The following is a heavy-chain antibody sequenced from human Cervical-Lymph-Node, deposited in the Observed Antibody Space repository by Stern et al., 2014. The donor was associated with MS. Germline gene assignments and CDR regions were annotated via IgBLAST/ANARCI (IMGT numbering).Heavy chain of an antibody. CDR2: INRNSGRT. J-gene: IGHJ4*02. CDR1: GYLFTGYY. D-gene: IGHD4-17*01. Sequence: QVQLVESGAEVKKPGASVKVSCQSSGYLFTGYYYIHWVRQAPGQGLEWVGRINRNSGRTNYAQKFQGRVPMTRDTSINTIYMELTRLSSDDTAVYFCATIDYGDYKDYWGQGTLVTVSS. CDR3: ATIDYGDYKDY. V-gene: IGHV1-2*06.